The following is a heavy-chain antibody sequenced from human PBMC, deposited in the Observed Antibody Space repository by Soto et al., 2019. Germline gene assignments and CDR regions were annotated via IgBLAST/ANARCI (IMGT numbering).Heavy chain of an antibody. CDR2: IYYSGST. V-gene: IGHV4-59*01. CDR3: ARVRVERFLEWTQDCYYYYGMDV. CDR1: GGSISSYY. Sequence: SETLSLTCTVSGGSISSYYWSWIRQPPGKGLEWIGYIYYSGSTNYNPSLKSRVTISVDTSKNQFSLKLSSVTAADTAVYYCARVRVERFLEWTQDCYYYYGMDVWGQGTTVTVSS. J-gene: IGHJ6*02. D-gene: IGHD3-3*01.